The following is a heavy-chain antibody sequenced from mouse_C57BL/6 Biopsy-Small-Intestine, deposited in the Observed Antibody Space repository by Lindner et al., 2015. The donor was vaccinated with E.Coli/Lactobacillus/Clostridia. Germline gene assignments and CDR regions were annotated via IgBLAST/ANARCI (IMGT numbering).Heavy chain of an antibody. V-gene: IGHV1-66*01. CDR2: IYPGSDNT. J-gene: IGHJ2*01. CDR3: ARGDWDEGYFDY. CDR1: GYSFTSYY. Sequence: VQLQESGTELVMPGAPVKISCKASGYSFTSYYIHWVRQRPGQGLEWIGWIYPGSDNTKYNEMFKGKATLTADTSSSTAYMQLSSLTSEDSAVYYCARGDWDEGYFDYWGQGTTLIVSS. D-gene: IGHD4-1*01.